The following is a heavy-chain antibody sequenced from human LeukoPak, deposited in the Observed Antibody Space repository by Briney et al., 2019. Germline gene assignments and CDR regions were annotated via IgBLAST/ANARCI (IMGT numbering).Heavy chain of an antibody. CDR2: IGIDSGNT. J-gene: IGHJ4*02. V-gene: IGHV3-48*01. Sequence: LGGSLRLSCTASGFPFIEYSMNWVRQAPGKGLEWISYIGIDSGNTKYADSVRGRFTISTDKAKNSLYLQMNSLRVEDTAVYYCARDHNYAFDNWGQGTLVTVSS. CDR1: GFPFIEYS. CDR3: ARDHNYAFDN. D-gene: IGHD1-1*01.